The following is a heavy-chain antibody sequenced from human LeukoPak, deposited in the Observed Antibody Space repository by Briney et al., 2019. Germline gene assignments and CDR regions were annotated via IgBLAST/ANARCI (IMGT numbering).Heavy chain of an antibody. J-gene: IGHJ4*02. D-gene: IGHD2-2*01. CDR1: GFTFSSYW. CDR2: IYPGDSDT. V-gene: IGHV5-51*01. Sequence: PGGSLRLSCAASGFTFSSYWMSWVRQAPGKGLEWMGIIYPGDSDTRYSPSFQGQVTISVDKFINTAYLQWNNLKASDTAMYYCARHVRSSPFDYWGQGTLVTVSS. CDR3: ARHVRSSPFDY.